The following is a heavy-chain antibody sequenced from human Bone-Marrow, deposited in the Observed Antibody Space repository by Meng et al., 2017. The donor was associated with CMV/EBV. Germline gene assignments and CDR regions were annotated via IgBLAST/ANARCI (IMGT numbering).Heavy chain of an antibody. V-gene: IGHV2-5*01. Sequence: SGPTLVKPTETLTLTCTVSGFSLSNARMGVSWIRQPPGRALEWLALIYWNDDKRYSPSLKSRLTITKDTSKNQVVLTMTNMDPVDTATYYCAHTRPVRYYDSTYYSYDYWGQGILVTVSS. CDR2: IYWNDDK. J-gene: IGHJ4*02. CDR1: GFSLSNARMG. D-gene: IGHD3-22*01. CDR3: AHTRPVRYYDSTYYSYDY.